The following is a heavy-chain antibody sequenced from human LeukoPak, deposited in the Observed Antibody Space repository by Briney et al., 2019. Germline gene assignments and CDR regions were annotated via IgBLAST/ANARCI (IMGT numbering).Heavy chain of an antibody. D-gene: IGHD4/OR15-4a*01. CDR3: ARYANSPYYYYAMDV. CDR2: IYYSGST. CDR1: GGSIIGYY. J-gene: IGHJ6*02. V-gene: IGHV4-59*12. Sequence: ASETLSLTCTVSGGSIIGYYLSWIRLPPGKGLEWIGSIYYSGSTNYNPSLKSRVTISVETSKNQFSLKLSSVTAADTAVYYCARYANSPYYYYAMDVWGQGTTVTVSS.